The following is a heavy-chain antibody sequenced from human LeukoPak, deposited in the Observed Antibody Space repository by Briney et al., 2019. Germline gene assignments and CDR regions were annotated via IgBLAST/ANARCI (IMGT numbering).Heavy chain of an antibody. CDR2: INHSGST. J-gene: IGHJ4*02. CDR3: ARGPHYSLGIYFDY. Sequence: SETLSLTCAVYGGSFSGYYWSWIRQPPGKGLEWIGEINHSGSTNYNPSLKSRVTISVDTSKNQFSLKLSSVTAADKAVYYCARGPHYSLGIYFDYWGQGTLVTVSS. D-gene: IGHD7-27*01. V-gene: IGHV4-34*01. CDR1: GGSFSGYY.